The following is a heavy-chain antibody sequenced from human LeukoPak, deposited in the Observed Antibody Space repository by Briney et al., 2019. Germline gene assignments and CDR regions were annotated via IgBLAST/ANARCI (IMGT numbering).Heavy chain of an antibody. J-gene: IGHJ4*02. CDR2: IYPGDLDT. CDR1: GYIFSKSW. V-gene: IGHV5-51*01. Sequence: GESLKISCKGSGYIFSKSWIGWVRQMPGKGLEWIGIIYPGDLDTRYSPSFQGQVTISADKSISTAYLQWSSLKASDTAMYYCARGIEAAAVTEFDYWGQGTLVTVSS. CDR3: ARGIEAAAVTEFDY. D-gene: IGHD6-13*01.